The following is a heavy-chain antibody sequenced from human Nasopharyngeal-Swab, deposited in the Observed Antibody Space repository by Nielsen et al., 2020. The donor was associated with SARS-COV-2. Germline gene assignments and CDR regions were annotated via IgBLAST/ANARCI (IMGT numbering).Heavy chain of an antibody. CDR1: GGSISSYY. Sequence: SETLSLTCTVSGGSISSYYWSWIRKPPGKGLEWIGCVDSSGSTNYKPSLKSRVTISVDTSKNQFSLNLSSVTDADTAVYYCGRGACSITTCYENVDVWGQGTTVTVSS. J-gene: IGHJ6*02. CDR2: VDSSGST. V-gene: IGHV4-59*13. D-gene: IGHD2-2*01. CDR3: GRGACSITTCYENVDV.